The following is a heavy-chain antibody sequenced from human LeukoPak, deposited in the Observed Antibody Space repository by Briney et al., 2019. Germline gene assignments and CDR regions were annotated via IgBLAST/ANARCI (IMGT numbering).Heavy chain of an antibody. Sequence: PGKSLRLSCAASGFSFNNYAMYWVRQAPGKGLEWVALISYDGGDKYYAESMKGRITISRDNAKNSLYLQMNSLRAEDTAVYYCARDGVSGDFDYWGQGTLVTVSS. D-gene: IGHD2-8*01. CDR1: GFSFNNYA. J-gene: IGHJ4*02. CDR3: ARDGVSGDFDY. V-gene: IGHV3-30*03. CDR2: ISYDGGDK.